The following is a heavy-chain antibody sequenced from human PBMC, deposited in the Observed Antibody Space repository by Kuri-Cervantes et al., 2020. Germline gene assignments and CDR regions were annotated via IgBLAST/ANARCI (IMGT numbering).Heavy chain of an antibody. CDR2: INPNSGGT. D-gene: IGHD3-22*01. CDR1: GYTFTGYY. Sequence: ASVKVSCKASGYTFTGYYMHWVRQAPGQGLEWMGWINPNSGGTNYAQKFQGRVTMTRDTSISTAYMELSRLRSDDTAVYYCARTHQYYYDSSGYRYYYYYGMDVWGQGTTVTVSS. CDR3: ARTHQYYYDSSGYRYYYYYGMDV. J-gene: IGHJ6*02. V-gene: IGHV1-2*02.